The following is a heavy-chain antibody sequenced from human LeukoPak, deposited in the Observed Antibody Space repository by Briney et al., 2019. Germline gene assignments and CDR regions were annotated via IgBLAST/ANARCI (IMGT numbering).Heavy chain of an antibody. CDR1: GGSISNYY. V-gene: IGHV4-59*12. CDR2: IYYSGST. D-gene: IGHD3-10*02. Sequence: SETLSLTCTVSGGSISNYYWTWIRQPPGKGLEWIGYIYYSGSTNYNPSLKSRVTISVDTSKNQFSLKLSSVTAADTAVYYCAELGITMIGGVWGKGTTVTISP. CDR3: AELGITMIGGV. J-gene: IGHJ6*04.